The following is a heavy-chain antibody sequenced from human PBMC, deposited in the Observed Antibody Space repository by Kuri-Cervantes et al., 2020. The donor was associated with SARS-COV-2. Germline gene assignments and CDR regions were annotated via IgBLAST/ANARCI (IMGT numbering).Heavy chain of an antibody. Sequence: SVKVSCKASGYTFTSYYMHWVRQAPGQGLEWMGGIIPIFGTANYAQKFQGRVTITADKSTSTAYMELSSLRSEDTAVYYCARDPGYSGYDHAFDIWGQGTMVTVSS. CDR1: GYTFTSYY. CDR2: IIPIFGTA. CDR3: ARDPGYSGYDHAFDI. V-gene: IGHV1-69*06. J-gene: IGHJ3*02. D-gene: IGHD5-12*01.